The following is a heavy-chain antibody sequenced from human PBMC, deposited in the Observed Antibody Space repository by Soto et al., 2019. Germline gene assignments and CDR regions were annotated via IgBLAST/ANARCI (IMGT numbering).Heavy chain of an antibody. CDR2: IYSGGRT. V-gene: IGHV3-53*01. Sequence: EVHLVESGGGLIQPGGSLRLSCAASGFTVSSNYMTWVRQAPGKGLEWVSIIYSGGRTYYVDSVKGRFTISRDNSKNTLYLQMNSLRAEDTAVYFCARAAEGYYFDYWGQGTLVTVSS. CDR1: GFTVSSNY. CDR3: ARAAEGYYFDY. J-gene: IGHJ4*02.